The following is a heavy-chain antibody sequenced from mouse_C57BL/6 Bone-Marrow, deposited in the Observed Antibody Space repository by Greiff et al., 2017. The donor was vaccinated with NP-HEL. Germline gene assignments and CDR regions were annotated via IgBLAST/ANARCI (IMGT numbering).Heavy chain of an antibody. D-gene: IGHD2-5*01. J-gene: IGHJ4*01. CDR2: IDPSDSYT. V-gene: IGHV1-69*01. CDR1: GYTFTSYW. CDR3: ARLAYYSNYGAMDY. Sequence: QVQLQQPGAELVMPGASVKLSCKASGYTFTSYWMHWVKQRPGQGLEWIGEIDPSDSYTNYNQKFKGKSTLTVDKSSSTAYMQLSSLTSEDSAVYYCARLAYYSNYGAMDYWGQGTSVTVSS.